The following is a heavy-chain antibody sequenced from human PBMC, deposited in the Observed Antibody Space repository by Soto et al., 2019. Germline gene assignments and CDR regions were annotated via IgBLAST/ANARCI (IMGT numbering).Heavy chain of an antibody. CDR1: GFTFSSYS. CDR3: ARDFAISTSIDY. V-gene: IGHV3-21*01. Sequence: EVQLVESGGGLVKPGGSLRLSCAASGFTFSSYSMNWVRQAPGKGLEWVSSISSSSSYIYYADSVKGRFTISRDNAKNSLYLQMNSLRADDTAVYYCARDFAISTSIDYWGQGTLVTVSS. CDR2: ISSSSSYI. D-gene: IGHD3-9*01. J-gene: IGHJ4*02.